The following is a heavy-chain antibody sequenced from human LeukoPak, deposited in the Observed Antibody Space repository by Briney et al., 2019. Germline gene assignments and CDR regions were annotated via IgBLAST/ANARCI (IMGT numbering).Heavy chain of an antibody. CDR2: IYYSGST. D-gene: IGHD3-3*01. Sequence: SETLSLTCTVSGGSISSYYWSWIRQPPGKELEWIGYIYYSGSTNYNPSLKSRVTISVDTSKNQFSLKLSSVTAADTAVYYCARHPGGTIFLNWLDPWGQGTLVTVSS. CDR1: GGSISSYY. V-gene: IGHV4-59*08. CDR3: ARHPGGTIFLNWLDP. J-gene: IGHJ5*02.